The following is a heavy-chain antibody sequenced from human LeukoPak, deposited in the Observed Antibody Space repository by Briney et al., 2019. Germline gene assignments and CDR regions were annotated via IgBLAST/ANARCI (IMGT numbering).Heavy chain of an antibody. CDR1: GYSFTSYW. D-gene: IGHD3-9*01. Sequence: GESLKISCKGSGYSFTSYWIGWVRQMPGKGLEWMGIIYPGDSDTRYSPSFQGQVTISANKSISTAYLQWSSLKASDTAMYYCARLACNYDILTGYRRYYFDYWGQGTLVTVSS. J-gene: IGHJ4*02. CDR3: ARLACNYDILTGYRRYYFDY. CDR2: IYPGDSDT. V-gene: IGHV5-51*01.